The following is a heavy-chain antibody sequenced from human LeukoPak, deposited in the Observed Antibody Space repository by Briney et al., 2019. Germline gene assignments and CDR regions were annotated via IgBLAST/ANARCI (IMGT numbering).Heavy chain of an antibody. CDR2: ISGSGGST. CDR1: GLTFSSYA. D-gene: IGHD3-22*01. CDR3: AKGYDSSGYYGYYYYYMDV. V-gene: IGHV3-23*01. J-gene: IGHJ6*03. Sequence: GGSLRLSCAASGLTFSSYAMNWVRQAPGKGLEWVSAISGSGGSTYYADSVKGRFTISRDNSKNTLYLQMNSLRAEDTAVYYCAKGYDSSGYYGYYYYYMDVWGKGTTVTVSS.